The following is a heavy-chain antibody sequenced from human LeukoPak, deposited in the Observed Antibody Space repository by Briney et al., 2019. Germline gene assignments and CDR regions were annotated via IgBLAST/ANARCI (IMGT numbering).Heavy chain of an antibody. V-gene: IGHV4-39*01. J-gene: IGHJ4*02. CDR1: GGSISSSSYY. Sequence: PSETLSLTCTVSGGSISSSSYYWGWIRQPPGKGLEWIGSIYYSGSTYYNPSLKSRVTISVDTSKNQFSLKLSSVTAADTAVYYCARAYGDYGPLDYWGQGTLVTVSS. CDR2: IYYSGST. D-gene: IGHD4-17*01. CDR3: ARAYGDYGPLDY.